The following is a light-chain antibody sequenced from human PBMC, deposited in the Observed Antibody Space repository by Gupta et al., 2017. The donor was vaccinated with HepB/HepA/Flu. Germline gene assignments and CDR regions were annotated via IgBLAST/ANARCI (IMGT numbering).Light chain of an antibody. Sequence: DIQMTQSPSSLSASVGDRVTLSCQAGQDIRTNLNWYHQRPGKAPKLLIYGASTLQTGVPSRFSGTGSGTAFTLIISSLQSEDFGIFFCQQFEKLPYTFGQGTNLEI. V-gene: IGKV1-33*01. CDR3: QQFEKLPYT. J-gene: IGKJ2*01. CDR2: GAS. CDR1: QDIRTN.